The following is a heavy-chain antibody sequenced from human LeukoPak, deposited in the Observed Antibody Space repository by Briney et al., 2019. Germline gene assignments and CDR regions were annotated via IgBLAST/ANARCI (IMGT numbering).Heavy chain of an antibody. V-gene: IGHV3-21*01. CDR3: AIAVRSTTMGLDFFDY. J-gene: IGHJ4*02. CDR2: ISSSSSYI. CDR1: GFTFSSYT. D-gene: IGHD2-2*01. Sequence: GGSLRLSCAASGFTFSSYTMNWVRQAPGKGLEWVSSISSSSSYIDHADSVKGRFTISRDNAKNSLYLQMNSQIAVNSVVSDCAIAVRSTTMGLDFFDYWGQGTLVTVSS.